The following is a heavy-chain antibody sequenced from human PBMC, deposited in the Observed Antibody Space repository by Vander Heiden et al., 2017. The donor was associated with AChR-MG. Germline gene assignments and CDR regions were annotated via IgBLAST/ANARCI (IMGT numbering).Heavy chain of an antibody. Sequence: VQLLESGGDLIQPGESLRLSCVASGFTFSSYGMTWLRQAPGKGLEWVSSISGSGATTYYADSVKGRFTISRDNSKNTLYLQMNSLRVEDTAVYFCAKRPLGAAFDIWCQGTMVTVSS. CDR3: AKRPLGAAFDI. V-gene: IGHV3-23*01. CDR1: GFTFSSYG. CDR2: ISGSGATT. J-gene: IGHJ3*02. D-gene: IGHD7-27*01.